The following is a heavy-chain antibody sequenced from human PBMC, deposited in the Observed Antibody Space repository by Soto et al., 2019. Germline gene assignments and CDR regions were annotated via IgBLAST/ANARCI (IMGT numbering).Heavy chain of an antibody. V-gene: IGHV4-34*01. CDR3: GIRDIIPVSAFLLNRSSDL. D-gene: IGHD3-10*01. CDR2: INHSGST. J-gene: IGHJ2*01. Sequence: RISQPQGTGLEWIGEINHSGSTNYNPSLKSRVTISVDTSKNQFSLKLTSVTAADTAVYYDGIRDIIPVSAFLLNRSSDL.